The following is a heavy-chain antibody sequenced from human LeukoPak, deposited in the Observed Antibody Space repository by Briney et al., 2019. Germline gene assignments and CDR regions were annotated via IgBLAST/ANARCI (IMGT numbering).Heavy chain of an antibody. Sequence: GGSLRLSCAASGFTFSSYWMSWVRQAPGKGLEWVANINKDGSEKYYVDSVKGRFTISGDNAKNSLYLQMNSLRAEDTAVYYCVRDLGWLSYWGQGTLVTVSS. CDR3: VRDLGWLSY. D-gene: IGHD6-19*01. CDR1: GFTFSSYW. CDR2: INKDGSEK. J-gene: IGHJ4*02. V-gene: IGHV3-7*01.